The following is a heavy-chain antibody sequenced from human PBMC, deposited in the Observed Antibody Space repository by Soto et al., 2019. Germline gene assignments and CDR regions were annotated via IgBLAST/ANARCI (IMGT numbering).Heavy chain of an antibody. CDR2: ISGSGGSTYYAHTST. J-gene: IGHJ4*02. CDR1: GFTFSSYA. D-gene: IGHD2-2*02. V-gene: IGHV3-23*01. Sequence: EVQLLESGGGLVQPGGSLRLSCAASGFTFSSYAMNWLRQAPGKGLEWVSTISGSGGSTYYAHTSTYYADSVKGRFTISGDNSKTTLYLQMNSQRAEDTAVYYCAKVGGTSHPPIPVDYWGQGTLVTVSS. CDR3: AKVGGTSHPPIPVDY.